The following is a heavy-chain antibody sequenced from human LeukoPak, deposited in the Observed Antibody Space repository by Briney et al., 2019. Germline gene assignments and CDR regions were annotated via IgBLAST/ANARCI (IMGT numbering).Heavy chain of an antibody. V-gene: IGHV1-69*04. J-gene: IGHJ5*02. CDR3: ARVGTTVTTSGIGWFDP. Sequence: SVKVSCKASGGTFSSYAISWVRQAPGQGLEWMGRIIPILGIANYAQKFQGRVTITADKSTSTAYMELSSLRSEDTAVYYCARVGTTVTTSGIGWFDPWGQGTLSPSPQ. D-gene: IGHD4-17*01. CDR1: GGTFSSYA. CDR2: IIPILGIA.